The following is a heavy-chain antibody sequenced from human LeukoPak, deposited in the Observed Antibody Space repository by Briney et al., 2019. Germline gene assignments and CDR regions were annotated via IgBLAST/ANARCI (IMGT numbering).Heavy chain of an antibody. CDR3: ARGPPAWGDPGGYFDY. J-gene: IGHJ4*02. D-gene: IGHD2-21*02. CDR1: GGTFSSYA. V-gene: IGHV1-69*13. Sequence: SVKVSCKASGGTFSSYAISWVRQAPGQGLEWMGGIIPIFGTANYAQKFQGRVTITADESTSTAYMELSSLRSEDAAVYYCARGPPAWGDPGGYFDYWGQGTLVTVSS. CDR2: IIPIFGTA.